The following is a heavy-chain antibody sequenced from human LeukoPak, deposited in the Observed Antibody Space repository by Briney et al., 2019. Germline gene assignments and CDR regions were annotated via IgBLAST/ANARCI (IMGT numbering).Heavy chain of an antibody. D-gene: IGHD3-22*01. CDR3: AKDSGMYYYDSSGYYYVY. CDR1: GFTFSSYA. Sequence: GRSLRLSCAASGFTFSSYAMSWVRQAPGKGLEWVSAISGSGGSTYYADSVKGRFTISRDNSKNTLYLQMNSLGAEDTAVYYCAKDSGMYYYDSSGYYYVYWGQGTLVTVSS. J-gene: IGHJ4*02. V-gene: IGHV3-23*01. CDR2: ISGSGGST.